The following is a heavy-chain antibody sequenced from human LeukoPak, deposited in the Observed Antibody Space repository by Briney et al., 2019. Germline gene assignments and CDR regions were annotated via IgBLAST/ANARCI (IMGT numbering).Heavy chain of an antibody. V-gene: IGHV3-48*03. CDR2: ISSSGSTI. Sequence: GGSLRLSCAASGFTFSSYEMNWVGQAPGKGLEWVSYISSSGSTIYYADSVKGRFTISRDNAKNSLYLQMNSLRAEDTAVYYCAREPLAVAGLDYWGQGTLVTVSS. D-gene: IGHD6-19*01. J-gene: IGHJ4*02. CDR1: GFTFSSYE. CDR3: AREPLAVAGLDY.